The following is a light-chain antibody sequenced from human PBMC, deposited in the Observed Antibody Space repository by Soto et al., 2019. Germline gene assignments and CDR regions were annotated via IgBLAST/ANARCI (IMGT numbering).Light chain of an antibody. V-gene: IGLV2-14*01. CDR2: EVS. CDR1: SSDVGDYNY. J-gene: IGLJ2*01. CDR3: SSYTSTSTSVL. Sequence: QSALTQPASVSGSPGQSITISCTGTSSDVGDYNYVSWYQQHPGKAPKLMICEVSNRPSGVSNRFSGSKSGNTASLTISGLLAEDEVDYYCSSYTSTSTSVLFGGGTKLTVL.